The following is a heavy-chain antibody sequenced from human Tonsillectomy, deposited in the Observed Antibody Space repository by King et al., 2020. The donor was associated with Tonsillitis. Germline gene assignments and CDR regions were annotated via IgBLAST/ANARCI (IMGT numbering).Heavy chain of an antibody. V-gene: IGHV1-69*06. CDR3: VRDGYYDTSGYPTFDC. Sequence: LVQSGAEVKKPGSSVKVSCKASGDTFSSYAINWVRPAPGQGLEWMGGVIPFFGTIKYAQNFQGRVTITADKSTSTAYMDLSGLRSEDTAVYYCVRDGYYDTSGYPTFDCWGQGTLVTVSS. J-gene: IGHJ4*02. CDR2: VIPFFGTI. D-gene: IGHD3-22*01. CDR1: GDTFSSYA.